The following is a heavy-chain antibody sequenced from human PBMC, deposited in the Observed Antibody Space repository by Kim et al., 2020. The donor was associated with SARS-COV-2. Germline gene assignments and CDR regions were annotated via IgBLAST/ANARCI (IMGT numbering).Heavy chain of an antibody. V-gene: IGHV1-46*01. CDR2: INPSGGST. J-gene: IGHJ4*02. CDR3: ARGRSIVVVVAATLDDYDY. D-gene: IGHD2-15*01. CDR1: GYTFTSYY. Sequence: ASVKVSCKASGYTFTSYYMHWVRQAPGQGLEWMGIINPSGGSTSYAQKFQGRVTMTRDTSTSTVYMELSSLRSEDTAVYYCARGRSIVVVVAATLDDYDYWGQGTLVTVSS.